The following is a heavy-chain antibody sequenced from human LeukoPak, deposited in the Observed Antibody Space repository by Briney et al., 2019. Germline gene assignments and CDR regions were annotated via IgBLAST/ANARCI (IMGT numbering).Heavy chain of an antibody. D-gene: IGHD2-21*01. V-gene: IGHV1-46*01. J-gene: IGHJ4*02. CDR2: INPSGGST. CDR3: ARDHGGLLRDY. CDR1: GYTFTSYY. Sequence: GASVEVSCKASGYTFTSYYMHWVRQAPGQGLEWMGIINPSGGSTSYAQKFQGRVTMTRDTSTSTVYMELSSLRSEDTAVYYCARDHGGLLRDYWGQGTLVTVSS.